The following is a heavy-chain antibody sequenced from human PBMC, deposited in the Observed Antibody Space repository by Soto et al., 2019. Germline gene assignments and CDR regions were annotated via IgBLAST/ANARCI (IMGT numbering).Heavy chain of an antibody. CDR2: IYYSGST. CDR1: GGSISSHY. D-gene: IGHD2-21*01. CDR3: ASLWGGGWSSFDF. V-gene: IGHV4-59*08. J-gene: IGHJ4*02. Sequence: QVQLQESGPGLVKPSETLSLTCTVSGGSISSHYWSWIRQPPGKGLEWIGYIYYSGSTNYTPSLKSRFSLSVNTPTNQFPRTLGFVPAADAPVYVWASLWGGGWSSFDFGGQDPLSTLSS.